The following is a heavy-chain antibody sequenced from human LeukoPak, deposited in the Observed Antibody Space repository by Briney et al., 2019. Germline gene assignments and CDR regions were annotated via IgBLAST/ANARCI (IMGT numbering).Heavy chain of an antibody. J-gene: IGHJ4*02. CDR1: GFTFSIYP. Sequence: GGSLRLSCAVSGFTFSIYPMSWVRQAPGKGLEWVSGISGSGGSTYYADYVKGRFTISRDNSKNTLYLQMNSLRAEDTAVYYCAKSSSGYYSSPSDYWGQGTLVTVSS. D-gene: IGHD3-22*01. CDR2: ISGSGGST. V-gene: IGHV3-23*01. CDR3: AKSSSGYYSSPSDY.